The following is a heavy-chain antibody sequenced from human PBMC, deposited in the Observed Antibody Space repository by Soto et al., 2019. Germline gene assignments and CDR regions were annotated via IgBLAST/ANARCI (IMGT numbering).Heavy chain of an antibody. CDR1: GFTFTSYT. D-gene: IGHD6-13*01. V-gene: IGHV3-21*06. CDR2: ISSSSDYI. J-gene: IGHJ4*02. Sequence: GGSLRLSCAASGFTFTSYTMNWVRQAPGKGLEWVSSISSSSDYIYYADSMKGRVTISRDNAKNSLFLDMNSLTGEDTAAYYCARARVYATGPLDFWGQGTLVTVS. CDR3: ARARVYATGPLDF.